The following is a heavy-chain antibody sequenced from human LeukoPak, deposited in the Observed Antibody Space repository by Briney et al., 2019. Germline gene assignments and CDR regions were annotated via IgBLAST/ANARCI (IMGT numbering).Heavy chain of an antibody. CDR3: AKAPYYYDSSGYHNAFDI. Sequence: SETPSLTCAVYGGSFSGHYWSWIRQPPGKGLEWIGEINHSGSTNYNPSLKSRVTISVDTSKNQFSLKLSSVTAADTAVYYCAKAPYYYDSSGYHNAFDIWGQGTMVTVSS. V-gene: IGHV4-34*01. D-gene: IGHD3-22*01. CDR1: GGSFSGHY. J-gene: IGHJ3*02. CDR2: INHSGST.